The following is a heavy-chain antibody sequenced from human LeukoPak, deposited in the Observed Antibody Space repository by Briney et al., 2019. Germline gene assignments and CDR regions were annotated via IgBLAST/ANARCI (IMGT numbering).Heavy chain of an antibody. CDR1: GYTFTSYA. CDR3: ARSKGWNDACLDY. J-gene: IGHJ4*02. Sequence: ASVKVSCKASGYTFTSYAMHWVRQAPGQRLEWMGWINAGNGNTKYSQKFQGRVTITRDTSASTAYMELSSLRSEDTAVYYCARSKGWNDACLDYWGQGTLVTVSS. CDR2: INAGNGNT. D-gene: IGHD1-1*01. V-gene: IGHV1-3*01.